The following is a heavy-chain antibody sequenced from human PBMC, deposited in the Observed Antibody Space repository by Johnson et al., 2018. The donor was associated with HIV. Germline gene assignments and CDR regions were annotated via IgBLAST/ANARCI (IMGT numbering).Heavy chain of an antibody. CDR2: ISYDGSNK. V-gene: IGHV3-30*04. D-gene: IGHD2-15*01. J-gene: IGHJ3*02. Sequence: QVQLVESGGGMVQPGRSLRLSCAASGFTFSSYAMHWVRQAPGKGLEWVAVISYDGSNKYYADSVKGRFTISRDDSQDTLYLQMNSLRTEDTAVYYCSTGDIVVMVGETLLPLHDAFDIWGQGTMVTVSS. CDR1: GFTFSSYA. CDR3: STGDIVVMVGETLLPLHDAFDI.